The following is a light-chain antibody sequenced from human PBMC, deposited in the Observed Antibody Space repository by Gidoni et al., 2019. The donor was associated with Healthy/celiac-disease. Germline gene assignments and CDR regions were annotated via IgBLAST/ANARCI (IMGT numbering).Light chain of an antibody. CDR3: QQSYSTPVT. J-gene: IGKJ2*01. CDR2: AAS. Sequence: DSQMTQSPSSQSASVGDRVTITCRASQSISSYLNWYQQKPGKAPKLLIYAASSLQSGFPSRFSGSVSGTDFTLTISSLQPEYFSTYYCQQSYSTPVTFGQGTKLEIK. V-gene: IGKV1-39*01. CDR1: QSISSY.